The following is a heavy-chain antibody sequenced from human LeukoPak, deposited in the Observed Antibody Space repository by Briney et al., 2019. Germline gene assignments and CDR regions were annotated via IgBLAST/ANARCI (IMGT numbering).Heavy chain of an antibody. CDR1: GGSISSGDYY. J-gene: IGHJ4*02. CDR2: INHSGST. D-gene: IGHD3-3*01. CDR3: ARATISRVRSNYDFWSGYSSSHFDY. V-gene: IGHV4-39*07. Sequence: PSETLSLTCTVSGGSISSGDYYWSWIRQPPGKGLEWIGEINHSGSTNYNPSLKSRVTISVDTSKNQFSLKLSSVTAADTAVYYCARATISRVRSNYDFWSGYSSSHFDYWGQGTLVTVSS.